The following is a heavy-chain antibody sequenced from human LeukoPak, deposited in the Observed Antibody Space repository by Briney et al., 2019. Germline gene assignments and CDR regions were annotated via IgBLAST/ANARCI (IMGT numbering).Heavy chain of an antibody. CDR2: INPNGGGT. CDR3: ARVWGSYSEEYYFDY. D-gene: IGHD1-26*01. CDR1: GYTFTGYY. V-gene: IGHV1-2*02. Sequence: GASVKVSCKASGYTFTGYYMHWVRQAPGQGLEWMGWINPNGGGTNYAQKFQGRVTMTRDTSISTAYMELSRLRSDDTAVYYCARVWGSYSEEYYFDYWGQGTLVNVSS. J-gene: IGHJ4*02.